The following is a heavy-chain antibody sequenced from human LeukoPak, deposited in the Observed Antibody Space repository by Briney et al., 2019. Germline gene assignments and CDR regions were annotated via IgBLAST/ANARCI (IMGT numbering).Heavy chain of an antibody. J-gene: IGHJ4*02. D-gene: IGHD3-10*01. CDR1: GFTLSSCG. CDR3: EQSSGNYRTADF. Sequence: PGGSLRLSCAASGFTLSSCGMHWVRQAPGKGLEWVAVITYDGITTYFDDSVKGRFTISRDTSKSMLYLQMNSLRPEDTAGCVKEQSSGNYRTADFWGQGTLVTVSS. V-gene: IGHV3-30*03. CDR2: ITYDGITT.